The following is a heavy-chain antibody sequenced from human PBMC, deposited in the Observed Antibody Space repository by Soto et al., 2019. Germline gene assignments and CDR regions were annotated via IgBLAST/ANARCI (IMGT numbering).Heavy chain of an antibody. CDR3: ARHRTQGLPDAFDI. CDR1: GYSFTNYW. CDR2: IYPGDSDT. V-gene: IGHV5-51*01. J-gene: IGHJ3*02. Sequence: GESLKISCKGSGYSFTNYWIGCVRQMPGKGLEWMGIIYPGDSDTRYRPSFQGQVTISADKSISTAYLQWSSLKASDTAMYYCARHRTQGLPDAFDIWGQGTMVTVSS.